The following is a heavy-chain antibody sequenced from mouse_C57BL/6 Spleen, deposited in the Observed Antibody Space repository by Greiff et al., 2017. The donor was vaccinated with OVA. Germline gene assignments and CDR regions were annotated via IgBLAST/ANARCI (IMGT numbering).Heavy chain of an antibody. CDR2: IDPANGNT. CDR3: ATLTVVARDY. D-gene: IGHD1-1*01. J-gene: IGHJ3*01. V-gene: IGHV14-3*01. Sequence: VQLKESVAELVRPGASVKLSCTASGFNIKNSYMHWVKQRPVHGLEWIGRIDPANGNTTYAPKFQGKATIATDTSTNTAYLQISSLKSEDTAIYYCATLTVVARDYWGQGTLVTVSA. CDR1: GFNIKNSY.